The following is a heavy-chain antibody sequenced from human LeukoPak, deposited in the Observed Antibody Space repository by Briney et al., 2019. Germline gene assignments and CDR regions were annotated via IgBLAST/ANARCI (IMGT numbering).Heavy chain of an antibody. V-gene: IGHV4-30-4*01. D-gene: IGHD3-16*02. CDR3: ARSPYVWGSYRYSYFDY. CDR1: GVSISSGDYY. CDR2: IYYSGST. Sequence: SQTLSLTCTVSGVSISSGDYYWSWIRQPPGKGLEWIGYIYYSGSTYYNPSLKSRVTISVDTSKNQFSLKLSSVTAADTAVYYCARSPYVWGSYRYSYFDYWGQGTLVTVSS. J-gene: IGHJ4*02.